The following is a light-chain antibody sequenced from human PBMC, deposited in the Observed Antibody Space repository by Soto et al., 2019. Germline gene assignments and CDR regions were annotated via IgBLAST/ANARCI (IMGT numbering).Light chain of an antibody. J-gene: IGKJ4*01. CDR1: QSVLFNSNSRNY. CDR3: QQSYSSPLT. Sequence: DIVMTQSPDSLAVSLGERATINCKSSQSVLFNSNSRNYFAWYQQKPGQPPKLLIYWASTRESGVPDRFSGSRSGTDFTLPICSLQAEDVALSSCQQSYSSPLTFGGETKVDIK. V-gene: IGKV4-1*01. CDR2: WAS.